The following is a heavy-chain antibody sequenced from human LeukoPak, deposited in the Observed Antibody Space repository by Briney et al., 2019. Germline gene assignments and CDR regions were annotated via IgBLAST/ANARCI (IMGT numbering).Heavy chain of an antibody. CDR1: GFTFSSYA. CDR2: ISYDGSNK. Sequence: GGSLRLSCAASGFTFSSYAMHWVRQAPGKGLGWVAVISYDGSNKYYADSVKGRFTISRDNSKNTLYLQMNSLRAEDTAVYYCAREGGGYRKSTIKGKSFFDYWGQGTLVTVSS. V-gene: IGHV3-30*04. CDR3: AREGGGYRKSTIKGKSFFDY. D-gene: IGHD5-12*01. J-gene: IGHJ4*02.